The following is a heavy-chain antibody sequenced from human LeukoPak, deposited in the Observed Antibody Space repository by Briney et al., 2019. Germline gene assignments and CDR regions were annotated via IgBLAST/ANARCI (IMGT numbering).Heavy chain of an antibody. CDR2: IYPDDSDT. J-gene: IGHJ4*02. D-gene: IGHD4-17*01. CDR3: ARHRFSYGDPGDY. CDR1: GYSFTSYW. V-gene: IGHV5-51*01. Sequence: GESLKISCKGSGYSFTSYWIGWVRQMPGKGLEWMGIIYPDDSDTRYSPSFQGQVTISADKSISTAYLQWRSLKASDTAMYYCARHRFSYGDPGDYWGQGTLITVSS.